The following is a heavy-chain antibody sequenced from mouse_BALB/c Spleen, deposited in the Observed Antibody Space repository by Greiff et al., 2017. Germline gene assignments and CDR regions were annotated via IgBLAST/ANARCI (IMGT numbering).Heavy chain of an antibody. CDR2: ISSGGSYT. D-gene: IGHD2-1*01. CDR1: GFTFSSYG. J-gene: IGHJ3*01. Sequence: DVMLVESGGDLVKPGGSLKLSCAASGFTFSSYGMSWVRQTPDKRLEWVATISSGGSYTYYPDSVKGRFTISRDNAKNTLYLQMSSLKSEDTAMYYCARHGGDGNYAWFAYWGQGTLVTVSA. CDR3: ARHGGDGNYAWFAY. V-gene: IGHV5-6*02.